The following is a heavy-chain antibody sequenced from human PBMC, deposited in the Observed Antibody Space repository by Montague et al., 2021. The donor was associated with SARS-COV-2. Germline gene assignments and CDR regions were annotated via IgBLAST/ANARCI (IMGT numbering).Heavy chain of an antibody. CDR1: GGSITGYY. Sequence: SETLSLTCTVSGGSITGYYWSWLRRSPGKGLEWIAYIYDGGAVNYNPSLGSRVTISTDTSKNQLSLKVNYVTAADTAVYYCVRDHTYGGPRGAYDIWGQGTVETVSS. CDR3: VRDHTYGGPRGAYDI. J-gene: IGHJ3*02. CDR2: IYDGGAV. V-gene: IGHV4-59*01. D-gene: IGHD4-23*01.